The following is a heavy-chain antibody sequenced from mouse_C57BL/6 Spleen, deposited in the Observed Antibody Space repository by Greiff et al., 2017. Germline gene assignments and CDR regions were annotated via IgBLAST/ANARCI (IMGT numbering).Heavy chain of an antibody. D-gene: IGHD2-13*01. CDR2: IYPGDGDT. Sequence: QVQLQQSGAELVKPGASVKISCKASGYAFSSYWMNWVKQRPGKGLEWIGQIYPGDGDTNYNGKFKGKATLTAYKSSGTAYMQLSSLTSEDSAVYFCARGGDGDAMDYWGQGTSVTGSS. J-gene: IGHJ4*01. CDR1: GYAFSSYW. CDR3: ARGGDGDAMDY. V-gene: IGHV1-80*01.